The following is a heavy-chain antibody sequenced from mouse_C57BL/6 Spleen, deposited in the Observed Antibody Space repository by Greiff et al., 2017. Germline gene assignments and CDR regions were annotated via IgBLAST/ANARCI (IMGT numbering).Heavy chain of an antibody. CDR1: GYSITSGYY. Sequence: EVKLMESGPGLVKPSQSLSLTCSVTGYSITSGYYWNWIRQFPGNKLEWMGYISYDGSNNYNPSLKNRISITRDTSKNQFFLKLNSVTTEDTATYYCARDPSSAWFAYWGQGTLVTVSA. V-gene: IGHV3-6*01. CDR2: ISYDGSN. CDR3: ARDPSSAWFAY. J-gene: IGHJ3*01.